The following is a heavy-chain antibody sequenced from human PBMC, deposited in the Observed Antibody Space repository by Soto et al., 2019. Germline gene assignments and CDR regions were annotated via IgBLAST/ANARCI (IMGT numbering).Heavy chain of an antibody. CDR3: VRGSSSATTFYFDL. V-gene: IGHV1-3*04. CDR1: GYTFTSYA. Sequence: QVQVVQSGAEVKKPGASVKVSCKASGYTFTSYAMHWVRQAPGHRLEWMGWINTAKGYTKYSQMFQGRVTIARDTYASTAYLELSSLSSEDTAVYYCVRGSSSATTFYFDLWGRGTLVTVSS. CDR2: INTAKGYT. D-gene: IGHD4-17*01. J-gene: IGHJ2*01.